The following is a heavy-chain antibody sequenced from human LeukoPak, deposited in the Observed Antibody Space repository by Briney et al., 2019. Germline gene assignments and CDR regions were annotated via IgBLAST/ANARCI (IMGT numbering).Heavy chain of an antibody. CDR1: GGTFSSYA. J-gene: IGHJ5*02. CDR3: ARGPYIVVVPAAIPDWFDP. Sequence: SVKVSCKASGGTFSSYAISWVRQAPGQGLERMGGIIPIFGTANYAQKFQGRVTITADESTSTAYMELSSLRSEDTAVYYCARGPYIVVVPAAIPDWFDPWGQGTLVTVSS. CDR2: IIPIFGTA. D-gene: IGHD2-2*01. V-gene: IGHV1-69*13.